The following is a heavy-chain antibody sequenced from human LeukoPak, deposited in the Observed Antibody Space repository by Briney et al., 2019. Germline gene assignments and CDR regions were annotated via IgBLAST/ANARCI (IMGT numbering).Heavy chain of an antibody. V-gene: IGHV4-59*01. Sequence: SETLSLTCTVSGGSISSYYWSSIRQPPGKGLEWIAYIYYTGSTNYNPSLKSRVTMSVDTSKSQFSLKLSSVTAADTAVYYCARGQQLVQYYFDYWGQGTLVTVSS. D-gene: IGHD6-13*01. CDR1: GGSISSYY. CDR3: ARGQQLVQYYFDY. CDR2: IYYTGST. J-gene: IGHJ4*02.